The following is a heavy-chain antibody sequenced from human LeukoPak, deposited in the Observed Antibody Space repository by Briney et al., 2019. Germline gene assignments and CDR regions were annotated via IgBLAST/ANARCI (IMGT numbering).Heavy chain of an antibody. D-gene: IGHD6-19*01. V-gene: IGHV1-18*01. CDR2: ITGDNGGA. Sequence: ASVKVSCKASDYTFTRYGIRWVRQAPGQGREWMGWITGDNGGARYAQKLQGRVTMTTDASTSTAYMELRSLRSDDTAVYYCARVGGIAVADAFDYWGQGSLVTVSS. CDR1: DYTFTRYG. J-gene: IGHJ4*02. CDR3: ARVGGIAVADAFDY.